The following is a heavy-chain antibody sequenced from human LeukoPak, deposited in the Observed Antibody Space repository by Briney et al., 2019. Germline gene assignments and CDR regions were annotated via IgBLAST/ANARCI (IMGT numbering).Heavy chain of an antibody. CDR2: IWYDGSNK. CDR1: GFTFSSYG. CDR3: ARGVSDSFDI. Sequence: AGGSLRLSCAASGFTFSSYGMQWDRQAPGKGLEWVAVIWYDGSNKYYADSVEGRFTISRDNSKSTLYLEMNSLRAEDTAVYYCARGVSDSFDIWGQGTMVTVSS. D-gene: IGHD3-10*01. V-gene: IGHV3-33*01. J-gene: IGHJ3*02.